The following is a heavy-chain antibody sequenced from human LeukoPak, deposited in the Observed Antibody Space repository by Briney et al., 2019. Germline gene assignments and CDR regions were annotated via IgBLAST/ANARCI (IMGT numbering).Heavy chain of an antibody. D-gene: IGHD2-15*01. Sequence: GGSLRLSCAASEFTFSSYTINWVRQAPGKGLEWVSSISSTSTYISYADSVKGRFTISRDNAKNPLYLQVNSLRAEDTAVYYCARGGGNFDYWGQGTLVTVSS. CDR1: EFTFSSYT. CDR2: ISSTSTYI. CDR3: ARGGGNFDY. J-gene: IGHJ4*02. V-gene: IGHV3-21*01.